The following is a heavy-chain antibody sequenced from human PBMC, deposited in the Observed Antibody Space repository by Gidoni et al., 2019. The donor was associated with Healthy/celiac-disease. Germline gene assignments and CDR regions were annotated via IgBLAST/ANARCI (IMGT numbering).Heavy chain of an antibody. CDR2: INSDGSST. J-gene: IGHJ4*02. V-gene: IGHV3-74*01. D-gene: IGHD6-19*01. Sequence: EVQLVESGGGLVQPGGSLRLSCAASGFTFSSYWMHWVRQAPGKGLVWVSRINSDGSSTSYADSVKGRFTISRDNAKNTLYLQMNSLRAEDTAVYYCARDRGLGIAVAGIFYWGQGTLVTVSS. CDR3: ARDRGLGIAVAGIFY. CDR1: GFTFSSYW.